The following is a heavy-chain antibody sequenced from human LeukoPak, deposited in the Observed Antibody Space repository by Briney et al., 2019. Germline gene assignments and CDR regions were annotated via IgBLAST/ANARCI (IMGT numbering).Heavy chain of an antibody. CDR2: ISAYNGNT. D-gene: IGHD6-6*01. Sequence: ASVKVSCKASGYTFTTHDLTWVRQATGQGLEWMGWISAYNGNTNYAQKLQGRVTMTTDTSTSTAYMELRSLRSDDTAVYYCARAMRVPAYSYSSSSLDGAFDIWGQGTMVTVSS. V-gene: IGHV1-18*01. CDR3: ARAMRVPAYSYSSSSLDGAFDI. J-gene: IGHJ3*02. CDR1: GYTFTTHD.